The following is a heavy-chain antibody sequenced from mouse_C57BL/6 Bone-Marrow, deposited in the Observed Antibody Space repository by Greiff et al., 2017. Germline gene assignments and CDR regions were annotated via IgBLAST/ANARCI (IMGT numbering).Heavy chain of an antibody. CDR3: ARRNSTNFDY. Sequence: EVKLMESGGGLVKPGGSLKLSCAASGFTFSSYTMSWVRQTPEKRLEWVATISGGGGNTYYPDSVKGRFTISRDNAKNTLYLQMSSLRSEDTALYYCARRNSTNFDYWGQGTTRTVSS. V-gene: IGHV5-9*01. J-gene: IGHJ2*01. D-gene: IGHD2-5*01. CDR1: GFTFSSYT. CDR2: ISGGGGNT.